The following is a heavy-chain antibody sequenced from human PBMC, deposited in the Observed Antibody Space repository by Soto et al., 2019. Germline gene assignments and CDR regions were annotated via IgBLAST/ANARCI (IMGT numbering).Heavy chain of an antibody. J-gene: IGHJ4*02. CDR2: IYYSGRT. V-gene: IGHV4-39*01. D-gene: IGHD6-19*01. CDR3: PRHNAPIGWYFDY. CDR1: GGSISSSSYY. Sequence: QLQLQESGPGLVKPSETLSLTCTVSGGSISSSSYYWGWIRQPPGKGLEWIGTIYYSGRTYYNPSLKSLVTLSVDPSKHQFSLKLSSVTASDTAVYYFPRHNAPIGWYFDYWGQGTLVTVSS.